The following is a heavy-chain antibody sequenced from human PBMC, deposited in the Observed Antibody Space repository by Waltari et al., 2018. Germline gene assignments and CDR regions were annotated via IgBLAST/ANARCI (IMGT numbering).Heavy chain of an antibody. CDR1: GYSISSGYY. D-gene: IGHD6-19*01. Sequence: QVQLQESGPGLVKPPETLSLTCTVSGYSISSGYYWGWLRQPPGKGLAWIGRNCDSGSTYYKPSLKSRVTISVDTSKNQFSLKLSSVTAADTAVYYCARDPWQWLVRGEDYWGQGTLVTVSS. V-gene: IGHV4-38-2*02. J-gene: IGHJ4*02. CDR2: NCDSGST. CDR3: ARDPWQWLVRGEDY.